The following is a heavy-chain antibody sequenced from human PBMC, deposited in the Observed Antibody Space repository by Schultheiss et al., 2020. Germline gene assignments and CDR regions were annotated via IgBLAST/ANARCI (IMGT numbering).Heavy chain of an antibody. CDR2: IYPADSDT. Sequence: GESLKISCKGSGYSLTYYWIAWVRQMPGRGLEWMGIIYPADSDTRYSPSFQGQVTISVDKSISTAYLQWSSLKASDTAMYYCARHERTIFHYGMDVWGQGTTVTVSS. D-gene: IGHD3-9*01. CDR3: ARHERTIFHYGMDV. V-gene: IGHV5-51*01. CDR1: GYSLTYYW. J-gene: IGHJ6*02.